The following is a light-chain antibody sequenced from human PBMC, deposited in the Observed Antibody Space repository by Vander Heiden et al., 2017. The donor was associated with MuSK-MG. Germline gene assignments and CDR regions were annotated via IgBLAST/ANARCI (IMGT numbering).Light chain of an antibody. Sequence: DIVKTQHPDSMAVSLGERATITCKSSQSIFDSSNNKNYLDWYQHRPGQPPKLLISLASTLEYGLPDRFSGSGFGSDFTLTISSLQAEDVAVYYGQQDFSFYTFGQGTKLEIK. CDR3: QQDFSFYT. CDR2: LAS. V-gene: IGKV4-1*01. CDR1: QSIFDSSNNKNY. J-gene: IGKJ2*01.